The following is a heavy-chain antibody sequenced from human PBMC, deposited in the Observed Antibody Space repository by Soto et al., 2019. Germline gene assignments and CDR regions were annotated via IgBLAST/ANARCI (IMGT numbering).Heavy chain of an antibody. CDR3: ANRGLLLWFGAPRYYFDY. V-gene: IGHV3-23*01. Sequence: PGGSLRLSCAASGFTFSSYAMSWVRQAPGKGLEWVSAISGSGGSTYYADSVKGRFTISRDNSKNTRYLQMNSLRAEDTAVYYCANRGLLLWFGAPRYYFDYCGQGTLVTFSS. CDR1: GFTFSSYA. D-gene: IGHD3-10*01. J-gene: IGHJ4*02. CDR2: ISGSGGST.